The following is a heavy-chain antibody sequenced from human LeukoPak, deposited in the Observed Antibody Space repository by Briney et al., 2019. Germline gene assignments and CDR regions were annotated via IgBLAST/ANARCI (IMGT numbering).Heavy chain of an antibody. CDR2: IYPGDSDT. CDR3: ARHFLYMAGEPNDAFDI. Sequence: GESLKISCKGSGYSFTSYWIGWVRQMPGKGLEWMGIIYPGDSDTRYSPSFQGQVTISADKSISTAYLQWSSLKASDTAMYYCARHFLYMAGEPNDAFDIWGQGTMVTVSS. CDR1: GYSFTSYW. J-gene: IGHJ3*02. V-gene: IGHV5-51*01. D-gene: IGHD3-16*01.